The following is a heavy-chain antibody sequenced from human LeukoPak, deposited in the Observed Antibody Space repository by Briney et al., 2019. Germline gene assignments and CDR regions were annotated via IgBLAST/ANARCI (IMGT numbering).Heavy chain of an antibody. V-gene: IGHV3-7*03. J-gene: IGHJ4*02. D-gene: IGHD3-22*01. Sequence: GGSLRLSCAASGFIFKDYWMIWVRQAPGKGLEWVANIKQDGSEKYYVDSVKGRFTISRDNAKNSLYLQMNSLRAEDTAVYYCASSTYYYDSSGYYPFYYFDYWGQGTLVTVSS. CDR2: IKQDGSEK. CDR1: GFIFKDYW. CDR3: ASSTYYYDSSGYYPFYYFDY.